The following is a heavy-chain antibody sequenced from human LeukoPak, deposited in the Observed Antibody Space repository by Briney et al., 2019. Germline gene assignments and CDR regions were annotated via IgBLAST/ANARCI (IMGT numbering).Heavy chain of an antibody. J-gene: IGHJ4*02. CDR2: ISAYNGNT. D-gene: IGHD3-22*01. CDR3: ARGLYYYDSSGYYATPALRENFDY. CDR1: GYTFTSYG. Sequence: ASVKVSCKASGYTFTSYGISWVRQAPGQGLEWVGWISAYNGNTNYAQKLQGRVTMTTDTSTSTAYMELRSLRSDDTAVYYCARGLYYYDSSGYYATPALRENFDYWGQGTLVTVSS. V-gene: IGHV1-18*01.